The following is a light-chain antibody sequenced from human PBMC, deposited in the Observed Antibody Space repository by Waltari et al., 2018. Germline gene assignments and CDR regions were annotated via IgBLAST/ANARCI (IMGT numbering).Light chain of an antibody. J-gene: IGLJ1*01. V-gene: IGLV3-27*01. CDR2: QDS. Sequence: SSELTQPSSVSVSPGQTARITCSGDMLPKKYTRWFQQKPGQAPVLVLYQDSARPSGIPERFSGPSSGTTVTLTISGAQVEDGADYYCYSTTDNNLGVFGPGTRVTVL. CDR3: YSTTDNNLGV. CDR1: MLPKKY.